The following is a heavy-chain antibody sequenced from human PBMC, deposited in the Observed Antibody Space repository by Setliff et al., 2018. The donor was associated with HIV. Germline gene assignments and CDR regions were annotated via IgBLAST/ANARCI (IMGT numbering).Heavy chain of an antibody. D-gene: IGHD3-22*01. CDR3: VRDASPDYDSGGYSAGGH. Sequence: GGSLRLSCAASGFIFNTYSMNWVRQAPGKGLEWVSYIGGSGSAIYYADSVKGRFTISRDNAKNSLYLQLNSLRAEDTAVYYCVRDASPDYDSGGYSAGGHWGRGTLVTVSS. J-gene: IGHJ4*02. CDR2: IGGSGSAI. V-gene: IGHV3-48*01. CDR1: GFIFNTYS.